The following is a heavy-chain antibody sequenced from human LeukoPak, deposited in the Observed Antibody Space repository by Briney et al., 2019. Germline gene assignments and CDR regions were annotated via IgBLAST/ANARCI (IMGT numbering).Heavy chain of an antibody. D-gene: IGHD6-6*01. CDR3: ARYSSSSNYYYGMDV. CDR2: ISGGGGST. J-gene: IGHJ6*02. CDR1: GFTFISYF. V-gene: IGHV3-23*01. Sequence: GGSLRLSCAASGFTFISYFMTWVRQAPGKGLDWVSVISGGGGSTYYADSVKGRFTISRDNSKNTLYLEMNSLRAEDTAEYYCARYSSSSNYYYGMDVWGQGTTVTVSS.